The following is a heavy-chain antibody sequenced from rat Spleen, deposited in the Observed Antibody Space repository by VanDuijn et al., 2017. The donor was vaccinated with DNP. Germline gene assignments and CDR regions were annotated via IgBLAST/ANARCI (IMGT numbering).Heavy chain of an antibody. Sequence: EVQLVESGGGLVQPGRSLKLSCAASGFTFSDHNMAWVRQAPKKGLEWVATISTGGGDTYYRDSVRSRFTISRDNAKNTLYLQMDGLRSEDTATYYCAKDTTRSNSGAFAFWGQGTLVTVSS. D-gene: IGHD4-3*01. V-gene: IGHV5-25*01. CDR1: GFTFSDHN. CDR2: ISTGGGDT. J-gene: IGHJ3*01. CDR3: AKDTTRSNSGAFAF.